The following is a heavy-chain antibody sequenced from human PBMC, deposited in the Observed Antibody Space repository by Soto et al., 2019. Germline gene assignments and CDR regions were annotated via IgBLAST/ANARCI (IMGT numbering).Heavy chain of an antibody. CDR1: GYTFTGYY. CDR3: ARDTGNYYDSSGTLNFDI. CDR2: INPNSGGT. D-gene: IGHD3-22*01. J-gene: IGHJ3*02. V-gene: IGHV1-2*02. Sequence: ASVKVSCKASGYTFTGYYMHWVRQAPGQGLEWMGWINPNSGGTNYAQKFQGRVTMTRDTSISTAYMELSRLRYDDTAVYYCARDTGNYYDSSGTLNFDIWGQGTMVTVSS.